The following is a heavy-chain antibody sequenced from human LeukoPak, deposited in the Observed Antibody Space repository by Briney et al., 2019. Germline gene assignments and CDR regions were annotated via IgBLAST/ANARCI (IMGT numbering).Heavy chain of an antibody. D-gene: IGHD6-19*01. V-gene: IGHV5-51*01. J-gene: IGHJ4*02. Sequence: AESLKISCKGSGYMFANYWIVWWRQMSGKRVEWMGIIYHGDSDIRYSPSFQGQVTISADKSISTAYLQWSSLKASDTAMYYCARGSGWYGVGFLDYSGEGTLVTVSS. CDR1: GYMFANYW. CDR3: ARGSGWYGVGFLDY. CDR2: IYHGDSDI.